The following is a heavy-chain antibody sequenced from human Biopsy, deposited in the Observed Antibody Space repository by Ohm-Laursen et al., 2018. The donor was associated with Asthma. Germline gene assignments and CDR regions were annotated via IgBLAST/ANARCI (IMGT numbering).Heavy chain of an antibody. CDR3: ARAVDYSHYYGIDV. CDR1: DYTFNSAG. V-gene: IGHV1-18*01. Sequence: ASVKVSCKTSDYTFNSAGITWVRQAPGQGLEWMGWISVYNGNAKVAQKLQDRVTMITDTSTSTAYMELRSLRSDDTAVYFCARAVDYSHYYGIDVWGQGTTVTVS. D-gene: IGHD3-10*01. CDR2: ISVYNGNA. J-gene: IGHJ6*02.